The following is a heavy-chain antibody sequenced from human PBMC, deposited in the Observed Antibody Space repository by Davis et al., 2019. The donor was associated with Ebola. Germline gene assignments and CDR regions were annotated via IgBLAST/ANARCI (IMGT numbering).Heavy chain of an antibody. CDR1: GASVSGHY. CDR2: VSGSGRT. Sequence: PSETLSLTCTVSGASVSGHYWNWFRQPPGKGLEWIGFVSGSGRTSYNPSLRSRITISADTPKNQFSLNLSSVTAADTAVYFCARFGEGAYWGQGTLVTVSS. J-gene: IGHJ4*02. V-gene: IGHV4-59*02. D-gene: IGHD2-21*01. CDR3: ARFGEGAY.